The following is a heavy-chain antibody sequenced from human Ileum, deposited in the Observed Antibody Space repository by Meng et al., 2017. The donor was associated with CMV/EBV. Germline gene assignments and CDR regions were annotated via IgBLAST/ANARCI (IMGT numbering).Heavy chain of an antibody. V-gene: IGHV2-5*01. J-gene: IGHJ4*02. CDR1: LSAMTPGVE. CDR2: ISWNDDR. Sequence: LSAMTPGVEVGGYRQPPGKALEWLAFISWNDDRRYSPSLKSRLTITKDTSKNQVVLTMTNMDPVDTATYFCAHSSYDSNGYYFFDHWGQGTLVTVSS. CDR3: AHSSYDSNGYYFFDH. D-gene: IGHD3-22*01.